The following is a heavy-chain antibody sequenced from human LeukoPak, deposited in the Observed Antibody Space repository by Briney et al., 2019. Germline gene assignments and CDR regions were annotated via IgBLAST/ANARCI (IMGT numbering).Heavy chain of an antibody. D-gene: IGHD3-22*01. Sequence: PGGSLRLSCAASGFTFRSYDMHWVRQAPGKGLEWVAVIWYDGSNKYYADSVEGRFTFSRDNSKYTLYLQMNSLRAEDTAVYYCAKGSSSGTVDYWGQGTLVAVSS. CDR3: AKGSSSGTVDY. J-gene: IGHJ4*02. V-gene: IGHV3-30*02. CDR1: GFTFRSYD. CDR2: IWYDGSNK.